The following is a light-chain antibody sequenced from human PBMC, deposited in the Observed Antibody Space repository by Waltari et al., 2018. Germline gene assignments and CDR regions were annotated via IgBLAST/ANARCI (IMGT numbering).Light chain of an antibody. Sequence: QSALTQPASVSGSPGQSVTIFCAGTSNDVGAYSVSWYQEHPGQAPRVIIYDVSDRPSGVSDRFSGSKSGNTASLTISGLQAEDEADYYCSSQSSNDVVLFGGGTKLTVL. CDR1: SNDVGAYS. CDR3: SSQSSNDVVL. V-gene: IGLV2-14*01. CDR2: DVS. J-gene: IGLJ2*01.